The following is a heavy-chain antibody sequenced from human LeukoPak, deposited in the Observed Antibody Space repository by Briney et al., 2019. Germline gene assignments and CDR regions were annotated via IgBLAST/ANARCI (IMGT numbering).Heavy chain of an antibody. J-gene: IGHJ4*02. Sequence: PGGSLRLSCAASGFTFSSYAMSWVRQAPGKGLEWVSAVSGSGGTTYYADSVKGRSTISRDNSKNTLYLQMNSLRVEDTAVYYCTKAPYSGSFRGADYWGQGTLVTVSS. CDR1: GFTFSSYA. V-gene: IGHV3-23*01. D-gene: IGHD1-26*01. CDR2: VSGSGGTT. CDR3: TKAPYSGSFRGADY.